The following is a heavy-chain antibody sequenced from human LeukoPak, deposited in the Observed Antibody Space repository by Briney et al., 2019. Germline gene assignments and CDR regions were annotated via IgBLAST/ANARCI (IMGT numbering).Heavy chain of an antibody. CDR2: ISTYDGDT. CDR1: GYTFSSYG. Sequence: ASVKVSCKASGYTFSSYGISWVRQAPGQGLEWMGWISTYDGDTRYAQNFEDRVTMTTDRSTSTVYMELRSLRSDDTAIYFCARDELLVGAAAFDYWGQGTQVSVSS. CDR3: ARDELLVGAAAFDY. V-gene: IGHV1-18*01. J-gene: IGHJ4*02. D-gene: IGHD1-26*01.